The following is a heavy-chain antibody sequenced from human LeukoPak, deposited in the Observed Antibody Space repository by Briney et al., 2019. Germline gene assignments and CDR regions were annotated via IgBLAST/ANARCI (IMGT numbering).Heavy chain of an antibody. CDR1: GYTFTSYG. CDR3: ARDSPNFRSGYYTGDDP. J-gene: IGHJ5*02. D-gene: IGHD3-3*01. CDR2: ISAYNGNT. Sequence: ASVKVSCKASGYTFTSYGISWVRQAPGQGLEWMGWISAYNGNTNYAQKLQGRVTMTTDTSTSTAYMELRSLRSDDTAVYYCARDSPNFRSGYYTGDDPWGQGTLVTVSS. V-gene: IGHV1-18*01.